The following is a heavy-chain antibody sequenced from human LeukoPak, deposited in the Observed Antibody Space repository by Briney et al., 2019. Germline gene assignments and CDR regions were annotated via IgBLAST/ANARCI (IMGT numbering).Heavy chain of an antibody. Sequence: GGSLRLSCAASGFTFSSYSMNWVRQAPGKGLEWISYISETSSFMYYADSVKGRFTISRDNAKNSLYLQMSSLRAEDTAVYYCARDISSGWYKSAFDIWGQGTMVTVSS. D-gene: IGHD6-19*01. V-gene: IGHV3-48*01. CDR1: GFTFSSYS. J-gene: IGHJ3*02. CDR3: ARDISSGWYKSAFDI. CDR2: ISETSSFM.